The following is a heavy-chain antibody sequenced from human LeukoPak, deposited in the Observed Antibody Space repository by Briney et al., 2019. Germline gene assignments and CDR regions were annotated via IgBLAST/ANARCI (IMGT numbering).Heavy chain of an antibody. CDR1: GFTVSSNY. V-gene: IGHV3-53*01. CDR2: IYSGGST. Sequence: PGGSLRLSCAASGFTVSSNYMSWVGQAPGKGLEWVSVIYSGGSTYYADSVKGRFTISRDNSKNTLYLQMNSLRAEDTAVYYCAKLANAASDFDYWGQGTLVTVSS. J-gene: IGHJ4*02. D-gene: IGHD2-21*01. CDR3: AKLANAASDFDY.